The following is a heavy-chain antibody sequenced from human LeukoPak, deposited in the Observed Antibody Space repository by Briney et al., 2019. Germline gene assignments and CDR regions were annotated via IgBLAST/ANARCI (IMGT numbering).Heavy chain of an antibody. V-gene: IGHV3-23*01. D-gene: IGHD3-9*01. Sequence: GGSLRLSCAASGFTFSSYAMSWVRQAPGKGLEWVSAISGSGANTYYADSVKGRFTVSRDNSKNTVYLQMNSLRADDTAEYYCAKYFQLTAPHFDYWGQGTLVTVSS. CDR3: AKYFQLTAPHFDY. CDR2: ISGSGANT. J-gene: IGHJ4*02. CDR1: GFTFSSYA.